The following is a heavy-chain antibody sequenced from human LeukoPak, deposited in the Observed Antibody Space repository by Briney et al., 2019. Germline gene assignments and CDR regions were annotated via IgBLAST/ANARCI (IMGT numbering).Heavy chain of an antibody. CDR2: ISGSDGST. V-gene: IGHV3-23*01. CDR1: GFTFSTYA. CDR3: AKERGYSSSSFDY. D-gene: IGHD6-6*01. J-gene: IGHJ4*02. Sequence: PGGFLRLSCAASGFTFSTYAMSWVRQAPGKGLEWVSAISGSDGSTYHADSVKGRFTISRDDSKNMLYLQMNSLRAEDTAVYYCAKERGYSSSSFDYWGQGTLVTVSS.